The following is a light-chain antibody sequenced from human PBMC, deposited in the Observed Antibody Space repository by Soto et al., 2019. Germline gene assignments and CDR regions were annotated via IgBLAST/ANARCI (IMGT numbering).Light chain of an antibody. CDR2: GTS. V-gene: IGKV3-20*01. CDR1: QNINSPY. J-gene: IGKJ1*01. CDR3: QHYGSSPRRT. Sequence: EIVLTQSPGTLSLSPGDRATLSCRVNQNINSPYLAWYQHKPGQAPRLLVFGTSSRATGIPDRFSGSRSGTXFXXXXXXXEXEDFALYYCQHYGSSPRRTFGQGTKVEMK.